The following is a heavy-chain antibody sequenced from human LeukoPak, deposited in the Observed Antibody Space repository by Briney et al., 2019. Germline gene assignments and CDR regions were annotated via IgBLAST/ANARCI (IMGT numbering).Heavy chain of an antibody. CDR1: GFTVSNIY. CDR3: ASRDKGYYFGMDV. V-gene: IGHV3-66*01. D-gene: IGHD5-24*01. J-gene: IGHJ6*02. CDR2: ISGGGAT. Sequence: GGSLRPSCAASGFTVSNIYMSWVRQAPGKGLEWVSIISGGGATYYADSVKGRFIISRDNSKNTLSLQMNSLRVEDTAVYYCASRDKGYYFGMDVWGQGTTVTVSS.